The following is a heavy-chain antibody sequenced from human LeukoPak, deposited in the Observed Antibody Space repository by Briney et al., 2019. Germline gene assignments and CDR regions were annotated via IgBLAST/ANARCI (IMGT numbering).Heavy chain of an antibody. Sequence: GGSLRLSCAASGFTFSGSAMHWVRQASGKGLEWVGRIRSKANSYATAYAASVKGRFTISRDDSKNTAYLQMNSLRAEDTALYYCARGMITFDYWGQGTLVTVSS. CDR3: ARGMITFDY. D-gene: IGHD3-16*01. V-gene: IGHV3-73*01. CDR1: GFTFSGSA. J-gene: IGHJ4*02. CDR2: IRSKANSYAT.